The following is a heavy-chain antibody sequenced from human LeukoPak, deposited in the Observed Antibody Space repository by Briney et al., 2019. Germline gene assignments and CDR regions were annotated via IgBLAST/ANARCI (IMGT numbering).Heavy chain of an antibody. CDR1: GYTFTGYY. Sequence: ASVKVSCKASGYTFTGYYMHWVRQAPGQGLEWMGWINPNSGGTSYAQKFQGRVTMTRDTSISTAYMELSRLRSDDTAVYYCARDVVGWLQPSWGQGTLVTVSS. J-gene: IGHJ4*02. V-gene: IGHV1-2*02. D-gene: IGHD5-24*01. CDR2: INPNSGGT. CDR3: ARDVVGWLQPS.